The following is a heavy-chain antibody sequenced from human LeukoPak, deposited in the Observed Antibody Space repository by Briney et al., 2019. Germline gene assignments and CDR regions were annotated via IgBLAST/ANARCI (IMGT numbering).Heavy chain of an antibody. CDR2: ITSSGNDI. CDR1: GFTVSDYY. D-gene: IGHD5-12*01. CDR3: ASDIVATSGDF. Sequence: GGSLTLSCAASGFTVSDYYMSWIRQAPGQELEWVAYITSSGNDIYYADSVKGRFTISRDNAKNALFLRMNSLRVEDTATYYCASDIVATSGDFWGQGTLVSVSS. J-gene: IGHJ4*02. V-gene: IGHV3-11*01.